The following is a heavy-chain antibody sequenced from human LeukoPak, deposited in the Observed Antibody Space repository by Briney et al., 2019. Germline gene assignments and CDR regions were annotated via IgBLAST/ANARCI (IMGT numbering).Heavy chain of an antibody. V-gene: IGHV3-53*01. CDR3: AGDKTTSGWYEIDY. D-gene: IGHD6-19*01. CDR2: ISNDGGT. CDR1: GFTVSSFY. Sequence: GGSLRLSCAASGFTVSSFYMSWVRQAPGKGLESVSVISNDGGTYYADSVKGRFTISRDNSKNTVYLQMNSLRAEDTAVYYCAGDKTTSGWYEIDYWGQGALVTASS. J-gene: IGHJ4*02.